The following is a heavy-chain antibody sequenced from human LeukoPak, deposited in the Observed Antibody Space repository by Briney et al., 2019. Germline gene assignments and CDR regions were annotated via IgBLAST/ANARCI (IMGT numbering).Heavy chain of an antibody. J-gene: IGHJ5*02. Sequence: SETLSLTCTVSGGSISSYYWSWIRQPPGKGLEWIGYIYYSGSTNYNPSLKSRVTISVDTSKNQFSLKLSSVTAADTAVYYCARESWYYDILTGYSLNWFDPWGQGTLVTVSS. D-gene: IGHD3-9*01. CDR3: ARESWYYDILTGYSLNWFDP. CDR1: GGSISSYY. CDR2: IYYSGST. V-gene: IGHV4-59*01.